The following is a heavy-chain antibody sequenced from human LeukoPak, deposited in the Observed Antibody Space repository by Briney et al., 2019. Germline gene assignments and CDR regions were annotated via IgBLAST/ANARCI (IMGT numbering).Heavy chain of an antibody. CDR2: IIPILGIA. V-gene: IGHV1-69*02. J-gene: IGHJ4*02. CDR1: GGTFSSYT. Sequence: ASVKVSCKASGGTFSSYTISWVRQAPGQGLEWMGRIIPILGIANYAQKFQGRVTITADKSTSTAYMELSSLRSEDTAVYFCARRTGSGSLYYWGQGTLVTVSP. D-gene: IGHD3-10*01. CDR3: ARRTGSGSLYY.